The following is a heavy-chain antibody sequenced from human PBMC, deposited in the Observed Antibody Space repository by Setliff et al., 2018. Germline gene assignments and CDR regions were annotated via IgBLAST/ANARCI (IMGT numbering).Heavy chain of an antibody. V-gene: IGHV3-21*01. CDR3: ARETLNYNFWSGYYRYYYYGMDV. J-gene: IGHJ6*02. CDR2: ISSSSSYI. D-gene: IGHD3-3*01. CDR1: GFTFSSYS. Sequence: GGSLRLSCAASGFTFSSYSMNWVRQAPGKGLEWVSSISSSSSYIYYADSVKGRFTISRDNAKNSLYLQMNSLRAEDTAVYYCARETLNYNFWSGYYRYYYYGMDVWGQGTTVTAP.